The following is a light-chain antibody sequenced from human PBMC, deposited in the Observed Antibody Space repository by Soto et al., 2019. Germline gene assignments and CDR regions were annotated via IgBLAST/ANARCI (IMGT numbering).Light chain of an antibody. J-gene: IGKJ1*01. Sequence: DIQMTQSPSALSASVGDRVTITCRASQSITNYLNWYQHKPGQAPNLLIYAASTLQAGVPSRFRGSGSGTDFTLTISSLQPEDFATYFCQQYNSFWWTFGQGTKVDIK. V-gene: IGKV1-39*01. CDR2: AAS. CDR1: QSITNY. CDR3: QQYNSFWWT.